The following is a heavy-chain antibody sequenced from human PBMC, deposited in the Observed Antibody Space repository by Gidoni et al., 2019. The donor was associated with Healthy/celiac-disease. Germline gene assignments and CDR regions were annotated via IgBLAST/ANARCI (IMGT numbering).Heavy chain of an antibody. CDR1: GFTFSSYG. D-gene: IGHD6-13*01. V-gene: IGHV3-33*01. Sequence: QVQLVESGGGVVQPGRSLRLSCAASGFTFSSYGMHWVRQAPGKGLEGVAVIWYDGSNKNYADSVKGRFTISRDNSKNTLYLKMNSLRAEDTAGYYCARDRSRGSSWYESDYWGQGTQVTVSS. CDR3: ARDRSRGSSWYESDY. CDR2: IWYDGSNK. J-gene: IGHJ4*02.